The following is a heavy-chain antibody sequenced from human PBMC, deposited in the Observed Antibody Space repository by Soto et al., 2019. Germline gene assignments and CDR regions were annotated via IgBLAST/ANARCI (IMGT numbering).Heavy chain of an antibody. Sequence: TGGSLRLSCVGSGFTFSNYGRHWVRQAPGKGLEWVSRVKSDGSSTSYADSVKGRFTISRDNSKNTLYLQMNSLRAEDTAVYYCAKNTYFDYWGQGTLLTVSS. J-gene: IGHJ4*02. CDR2: VKSDGSST. CDR1: GFTFSNYG. V-gene: IGHV3-74*01. CDR3: AKNTYFDY.